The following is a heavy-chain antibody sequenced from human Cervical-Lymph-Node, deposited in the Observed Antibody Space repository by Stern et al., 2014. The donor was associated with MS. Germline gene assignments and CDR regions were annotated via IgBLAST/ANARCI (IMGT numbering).Heavy chain of an antibody. CDR1: GFTFCCCA. CDR2: ISHDAVGT. CDR3: AKDSWGYAGMDV. D-gene: IGHD2-15*01. V-gene: IGHV3-23*04. Sequence: EVQLVESGGGLVQPGGSLRLSCAASGFTFCCCAMCWVRQASGQGPEWVSSISHDAVGTHYADSVQGRFTISRDYSKNMLYLEMNSLRVDDTAIYYCAKDSWGYAGMDVWGQGTTVTVSS. J-gene: IGHJ6*02.